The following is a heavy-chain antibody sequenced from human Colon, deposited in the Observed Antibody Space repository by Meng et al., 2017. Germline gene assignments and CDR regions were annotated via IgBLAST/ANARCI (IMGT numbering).Heavy chain of an antibody. V-gene: IGHV1-46*01. CDR2: IHPGGGTT. D-gene: IGHD3-10*01. Sequence: ASVKVSCKASGYTFISYHMHWVRQAPGQGLEWMGFIHPGGGTTTYTQKFQGRVTMTRDTSTSTVYMELSSLSSEDTAVYYCARGGSGTFYDERSKSLFSWGQGNLVNVSS. J-gene: IGHJ4*02. CDR1: GYTFISYH. CDR3: ARGGSGTFYDERSKSLFS.